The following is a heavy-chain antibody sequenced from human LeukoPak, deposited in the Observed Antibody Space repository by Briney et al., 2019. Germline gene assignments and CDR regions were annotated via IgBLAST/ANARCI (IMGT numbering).Heavy chain of an antibody. CDR3: VRDKGAGGGYYYTDLDVFDI. V-gene: IGHV4-61*01. D-gene: IGHD3-22*01. CDR2: IYYSGST. CDR1: GYSITSGYY. J-gene: IGHJ3*02. Sequence: SETLSLTCTVSGYSITSGYYWGWIRQPPGKGLEWIGYIYYSGSTNYNPSLRSRVTISVDTSKNQFSLKLSSVTAADTAVYYCVRDKGAGGGYYYTDLDVFDIWGQGTMVTVSS.